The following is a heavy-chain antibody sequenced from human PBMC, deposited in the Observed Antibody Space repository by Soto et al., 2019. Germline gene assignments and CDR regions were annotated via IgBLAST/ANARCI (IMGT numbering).Heavy chain of an antibody. D-gene: IGHD2-21*01. CDR1: GGSISSSSYY. CDR3: ARRSQNHMGPYWYFDL. J-gene: IGHJ2*01. V-gene: IGHV4-39*01. Sequence: QLQLQESGPGLVKPSETLSLTCTVSGGSISSSSYYWGWIRQPPGKGLEWIGSIYYSGSTYYNPSLKSRVTISVDTSKNQFSLKLSSVTAADTAVYYCARRSQNHMGPYWYFDLWGRGTLVTVSS. CDR2: IYYSGST.